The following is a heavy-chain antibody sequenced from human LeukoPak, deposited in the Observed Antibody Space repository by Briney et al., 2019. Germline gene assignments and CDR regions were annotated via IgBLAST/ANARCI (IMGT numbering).Heavy chain of an antibody. CDR3: ARRRDYGDYVLDY. D-gene: IGHD4-17*01. Sequence: GESLKISCKGSGYSFTSYWNGLVRPIPGKGLELMVIIYPGDSYSRYTLSFQGQVTISDHKSISTAYLQWSSLKASDTAMYYCARRRDYGDYVLDYWRQGTLVTVSS. V-gene: IGHV5-51*01. CDR1: GYSFTSYW. J-gene: IGHJ4*02. CDR2: IYPGDSYS.